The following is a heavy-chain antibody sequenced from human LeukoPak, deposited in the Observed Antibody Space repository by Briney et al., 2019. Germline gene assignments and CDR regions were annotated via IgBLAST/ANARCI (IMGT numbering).Heavy chain of an antibody. Sequence: SETLSLTCTVSGGSISSYYWTWIRQPAGKGLEWIGRINASGTTRYNPSLKSRLAMSVDTSKNQFSLKLTSVTAADTAVYFCTRGLAAAYDYNWFDSWGQGTLVTVSS. D-gene: IGHD5-12*01. V-gene: IGHV4-4*07. CDR1: GGSISSYY. J-gene: IGHJ5*01. CDR2: INASGTT. CDR3: TRGLAAAYDYNWFDS.